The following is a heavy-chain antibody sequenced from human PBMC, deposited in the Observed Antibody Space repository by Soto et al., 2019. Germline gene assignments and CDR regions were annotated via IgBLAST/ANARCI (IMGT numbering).Heavy chain of an antibody. D-gene: IGHD6-13*01. CDR3: ARVFVWSSSRIPAFDI. CDR1: GGSISSGDYY. V-gene: IGHV4-30-4*01. CDR2: IYYSGST. Sequence: QVQLQESGPGLVKPSQTLSLTCTVSGGSISSGDYYWSWIRQPPGKGLEWIGYIYYSGSTYYNPSLKSRVTISVDTSKNQFSLKLSSVTAADTAVYYCARVFVWSSSRIPAFDIWGQGTMVTVSS. J-gene: IGHJ3*02.